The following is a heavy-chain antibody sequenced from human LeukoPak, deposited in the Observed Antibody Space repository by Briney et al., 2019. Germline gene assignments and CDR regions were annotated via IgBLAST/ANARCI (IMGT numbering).Heavy chain of an antibody. V-gene: IGHV5-51*01. CDR3: ARPLVYYGSGSYYKPGWFDP. CDR2: IYPGESDT. CDR1: GYSFTSYW. D-gene: IGHD3-10*01. J-gene: IGHJ5*02. Sequence: GEALKISCKGSGYSFTSYWIGWVRQMPGKGLEWMGIIYPGESDTRYSPSFQGQVTISADKSISTAYLQWSSLKASDTAMYYCARPLVYYGSGSYYKPGWFDPWGQGTLVTVSS.